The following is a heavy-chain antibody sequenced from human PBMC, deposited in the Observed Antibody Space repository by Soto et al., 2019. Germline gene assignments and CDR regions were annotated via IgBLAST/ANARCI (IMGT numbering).Heavy chain of an antibody. D-gene: IGHD3-10*01. Sequence: SETLSLTCAVSGGSISSSNWWSWVRQPPGKGLEWIGEIYHSGSTNYNPSLKSRVTISVDKSKNQFSLKLSSVAAADTAVYYCARVFWFGELESSLFYPWGQGNSVPVSS. CDR3: ARVFWFGELESSLFYP. CDR2: IYHSGST. CDR1: GGSISSSNW. V-gene: IGHV4-4*02. J-gene: IGHJ5*02.